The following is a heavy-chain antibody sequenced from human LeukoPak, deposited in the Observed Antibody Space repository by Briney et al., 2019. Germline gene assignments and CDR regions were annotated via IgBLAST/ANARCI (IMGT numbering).Heavy chain of an antibody. D-gene: IGHD3-10*01. Sequence: ASVKVSCKASGYTFTAYYIHWVRQAPGQGLESMGCISPNSGATKFAQKFQVRVTMTRDTSTSTAYMEMSRLRSDDTAVYYCARAQGFGELMSNFWGQGTLVTVSS. CDR2: ISPNSGAT. V-gene: IGHV1-2*02. CDR1: GYTFTAYY. J-gene: IGHJ4*02. CDR3: ARAQGFGELMSNF.